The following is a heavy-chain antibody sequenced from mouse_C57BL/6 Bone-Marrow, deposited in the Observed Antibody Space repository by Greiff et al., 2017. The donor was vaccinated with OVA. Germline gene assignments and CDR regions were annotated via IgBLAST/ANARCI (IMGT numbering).Heavy chain of an antibody. J-gene: IGHJ4*01. D-gene: IGHD1-1*01. CDR1: GYAFSSYW. Sequence: QVQLQQSGAELVKPGASVKISCKASGYAFSSYWMNWVKQRPGKGLEWIGQIYPGAGDTNYNGKFKGKATLTADKSSSTAYMQLSSLTSEDSAVYFCARPSYYYGSMDYWGQGTSVTVSS. CDR2: IYPGAGDT. V-gene: IGHV1-80*01. CDR3: ARPSYYYGSMDY.